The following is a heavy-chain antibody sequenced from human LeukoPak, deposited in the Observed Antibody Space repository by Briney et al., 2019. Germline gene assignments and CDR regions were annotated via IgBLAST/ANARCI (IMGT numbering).Heavy chain of an antibody. V-gene: IGHV4-34*01. CDR2: INHSGST. D-gene: IGHD3-3*01. J-gene: IGHJ4*02. Sequence: SETLSRTCAVYGGSFSGYYWSWIRQPPGKGLEWIGEINHSGSTNYNPSLKSRVTISVDTSKNQFSLKLSSVTAADTAVYYCARFDFWSGYYKSRVDYWGQGTLVTVSS. CDR3: ARFDFWSGYYKSRVDY. CDR1: GGSFSGYY.